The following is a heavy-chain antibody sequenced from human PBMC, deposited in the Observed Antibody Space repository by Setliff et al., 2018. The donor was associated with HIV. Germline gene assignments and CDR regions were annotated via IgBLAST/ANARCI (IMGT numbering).Heavy chain of an antibody. CDR3: ASRVYYYDSSGYLREEGFDP. CDR2: INHSVKT. D-gene: IGHD3-22*01. V-gene: IGHV4-34*01. Sequence: PSETLSLTCAVYGGSLSGHYWTWIRQPPGEGLEWIGEINHSVKTNYNPSLKSRVTISVGSSYNHFSLKLSSVTAADAAVYYCASRVYYYDSSGYLREEGFDPWGQGTLVTVSS. J-gene: IGHJ5*02. CDR1: GGSLSGHY.